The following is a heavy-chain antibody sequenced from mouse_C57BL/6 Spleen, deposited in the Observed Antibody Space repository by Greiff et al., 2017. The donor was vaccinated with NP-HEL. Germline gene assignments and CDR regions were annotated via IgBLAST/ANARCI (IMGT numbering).Heavy chain of an antibody. J-gene: IGHJ3*01. CDR3: ARDPFYYYGSSPSAY. Sequence: ESGPSLVKPSQSLSLTCSVTGYSITSGYYWNWIRQFPGNKLEWMGYISYDGSNNYNPSLKNRISITRDTSKNQLFLKLNSVTTEDTATYYCARDPFYYYGSSPSAYWGQGTLVTVSA. D-gene: IGHD1-1*01. CDR2: ISYDGSN. V-gene: IGHV3-6*01. CDR1: GYSITSGYY.